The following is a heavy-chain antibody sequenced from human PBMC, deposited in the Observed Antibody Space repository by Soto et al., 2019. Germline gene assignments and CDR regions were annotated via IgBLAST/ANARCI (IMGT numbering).Heavy chain of an antibody. CDR2: ISSSSSYI. CDR1: GFTFSSYS. V-gene: IGHV3-21*01. CDR3: ARDKDPYYYDFWSGYYSPWFDP. Sequence: PGGSLRLSCAASGFTFSSYSMNWVRQAPGKGLEWVSSISSSSSYIYYADSVKGRFTISRDNAKNSLYLQMNSLRAEDTAVYYSARDKDPYYYDFWSGYYSPWFDPWGQGTLVTVSS. D-gene: IGHD3-3*01. J-gene: IGHJ5*02.